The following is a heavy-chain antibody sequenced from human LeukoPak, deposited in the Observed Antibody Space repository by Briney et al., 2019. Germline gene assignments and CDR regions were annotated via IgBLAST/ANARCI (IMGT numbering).Heavy chain of an antibody. CDR1: GYTFTTYY. V-gene: IGHV1-46*01. J-gene: IGHJ4*01. CDR3: TRRVRIPVSGDYFDD. Sequence: ASVKVSCKAFGYTFTTYYLHWVRQAPGQGLEWMGILNPHGGSTSYAQKFEGRVTMTRDMSTSTVYMELSSLRSEDTAIYYCTRRVRIPVSGDYFDDWGQGTLVTVSS. CDR2: LNPHGGST. D-gene: IGHD6-19*01.